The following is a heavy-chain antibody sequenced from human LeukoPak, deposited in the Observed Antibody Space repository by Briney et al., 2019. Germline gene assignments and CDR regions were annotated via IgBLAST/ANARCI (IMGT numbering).Heavy chain of an antibody. CDR2: INSRSTSI. J-gene: IGHJ6*03. D-gene: IGHD5-12*01. CDR1: GFTFSSYN. V-gene: IGHV3-21*01. Sequence: GGSLRLSCAASGFTFSSYNFNWVRQAPGKGLEWVSSINSRSTSIYYADSVKGRFTISRDNAKDSLYLQMNSLRAEDTAVYYCARDGRQSGFTAAGYYYYMDVWGKGTTVTVS. CDR3: ARDGRQSGFTAAGYYYYMDV.